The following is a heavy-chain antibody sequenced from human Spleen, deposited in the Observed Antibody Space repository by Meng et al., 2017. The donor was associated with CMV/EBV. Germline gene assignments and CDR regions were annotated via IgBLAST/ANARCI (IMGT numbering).Heavy chain of an antibody. J-gene: IGHJ3*01. V-gene: IGHV3-9*01. CDR3: ASSPGGFLEEGAFDF. CDR2: ISWNSGSI. D-gene: IGHD3-3*01. Sequence: SCAASGFTFDDYAMHWVRQAPGKGLEWVSGISWNSGSIAYADSVQGRFTISRDNAKTSLYLQMNSLRPEDTALYYCASSPGGFLEEGAFDFWGQGTMVTVSS. CDR1: GFTFDDYA.